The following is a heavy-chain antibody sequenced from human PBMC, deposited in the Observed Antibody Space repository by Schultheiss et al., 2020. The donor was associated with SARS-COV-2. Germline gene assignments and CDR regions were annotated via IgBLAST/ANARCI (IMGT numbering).Heavy chain of an antibody. CDR3: ARYITYDILTGYYFPRHPYYYYGMDV. V-gene: IGHV3-20*04. D-gene: IGHD3-9*01. CDR1: GFTFDDYG. J-gene: IGHJ6*02. Sequence: GGSLRLSCAASGFTFDDYGMSWVRQAPGKGLEWVSGINWNGGSTGYADSVKGRFTISRDNANNSLYLQMNSLRAEDTALYYCARYITYDILTGYYFPRHPYYYYGMDVWGQGTTVTVSS. CDR2: INWNGGST.